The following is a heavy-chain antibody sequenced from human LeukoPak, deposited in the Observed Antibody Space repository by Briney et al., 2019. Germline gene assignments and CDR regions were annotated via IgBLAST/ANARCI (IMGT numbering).Heavy chain of an antibody. Sequence: GGSLRLSCAASGFTFSSYAVSWVRQAPGVGLEWVSTISGRGGSTFYADSVKGRFTISRNNSKNTLYLQMNSLRADDTAVYYCAKGYYDILTDYFHNWFNPWGQGTLVIVSS. D-gene: IGHD3-9*01. CDR2: ISGRGGST. J-gene: IGHJ5*02. CDR1: GFTFSSYA. CDR3: AKGYYDILTDYFHNWFNP. V-gene: IGHV3-23*01.